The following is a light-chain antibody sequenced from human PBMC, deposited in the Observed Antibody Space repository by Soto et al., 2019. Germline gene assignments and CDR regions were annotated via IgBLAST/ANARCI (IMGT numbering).Light chain of an antibody. CDR1: SSNIGAGYD. CDR3: QTYDSSLSGSDV. J-gene: IGLJ1*01. Sequence: QSVLTQPPSVSGAPGQSVTISCTGNSSNIGAGYDVHWYQQLPGTAPKLLIYGNNNRPSGVPDRLSGSRSGTSASLAISGLQAEDEADYYCQTYDSSLSGSDVFGTGTKLTVL. V-gene: IGLV1-40*01. CDR2: GNN.